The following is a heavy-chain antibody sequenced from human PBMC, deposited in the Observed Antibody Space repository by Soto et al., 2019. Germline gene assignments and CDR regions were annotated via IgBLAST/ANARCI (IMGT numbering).Heavy chain of an antibody. D-gene: IGHD6-13*01. CDR3: ARGLTAAAEVYPFQH. CDR1: GFTFSSYA. J-gene: IGHJ1*01. V-gene: IGHV3-23*01. CDR2: ISGSADST. Sequence: PGGSLRLSCAASGFTFSSYAMSWVRQAPGKGLEWVSTISGSADSTYYADSVKGRFTISRDNSKNTLYLQMNSLRAEDTAVYYCARGLTAAAEVYPFQHWGQGTLVTVSS.